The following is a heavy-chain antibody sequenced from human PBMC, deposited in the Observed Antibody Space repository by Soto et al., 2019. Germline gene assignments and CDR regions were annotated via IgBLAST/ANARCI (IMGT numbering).Heavy chain of an antibody. CDR3: ARDFLERDLDP. Sequence: QVQLMESGGGVVQPGRSLRLSCAASGFTFSSYGIHWVRQAPGKGLEWVAVSWYDGSNNHFADSVKGRFTISRDNSKNTWYLQMNSLGGDDTAVYYGARDFLERDLDPWGQGTLVIVSS. J-gene: IGHJ5*02. CDR1: GFTFSSYG. D-gene: IGHD1-1*01. CDR2: SWYDGSNN. V-gene: IGHV3-33*01.